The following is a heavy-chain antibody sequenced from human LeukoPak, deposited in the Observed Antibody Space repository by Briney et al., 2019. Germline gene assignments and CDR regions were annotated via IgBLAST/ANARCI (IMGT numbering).Heavy chain of an antibody. Sequence: SQTLSLTCAISGDSVSSNSAAWNWIRQSPSRGLEWLGRTYYRSKWYNDYAVSVKSRITINPDTSKNQFSLQLNSVTPEDTAVYYCARVGYYDYVWGSYRSHRDAFDIWGQGTMVTVSS. CDR2: TYYRSKWYN. CDR3: ARVGYYDYVWGSYRSHRDAFDI. V-gene: IGHV6-1*01. D-gene: IGHD3-16*02. CDR1: GDSVSSNSAA. J-gene: IGHJ3*02.